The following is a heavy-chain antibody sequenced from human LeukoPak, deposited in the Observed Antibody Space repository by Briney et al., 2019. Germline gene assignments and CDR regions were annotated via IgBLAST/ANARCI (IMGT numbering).Heavy chain of an antibody. J-gene: IGHJ4*02. V-gene: IGHV3-48*03. D-gene: IGHD5-24*01. Sequence: PGGSLRLYCAASGFTFSSCEMNWVRQAPGKGLEWVSYISSSGSTIYYADSVKGRFTISRDNAKNSLYLQMNSLRAEDTAVYYCAVATIKDYFDYWGQGTLVTVSS. CDR3: AVATIKDYFDY. CDR1: GFTFSSCE. CDR2: ISSSGSTI.